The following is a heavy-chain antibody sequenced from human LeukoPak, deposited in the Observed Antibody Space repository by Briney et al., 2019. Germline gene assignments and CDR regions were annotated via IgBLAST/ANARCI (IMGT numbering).Heavy chain of an antibody. Sequence: PGGSLRLSCAASGFSFGNYGMIWVRQAPGKGLQWVSFISAAGSNTYYAESVKGRFTISRDNPRSTVFLHMSSLRVDDTGVYYCAKGLSSGWYDFDHWGQGTLVSVSS. J-gene: IGHJ4*02. CDR1: GFSFGNYG. D-gene: IGHD6-19*01. CDR2: ISAAGSNT. CDR3: AKGLSSGWYDFDH. V-gene: IGHV3-23*01.